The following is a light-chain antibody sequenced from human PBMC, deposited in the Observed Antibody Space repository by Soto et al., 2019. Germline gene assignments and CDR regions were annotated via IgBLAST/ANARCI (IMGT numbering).Light chain of an antibody. CDR3: SQYATSRT. CDR1: QSVSSNY. CDR2: DAS. J-gene: IGKJ1*01. Sequence: EIVLTQSPGTLSLSPGERATLFCRASQSVSSNYLRWYQQKPGQAPRLFIHDASIRATGIPDRFSGSGSGTDFTLTISRLEPEAFAVYYCSQYATSRTFGQGTKVEI. V-gene: IGKV3-20*01.